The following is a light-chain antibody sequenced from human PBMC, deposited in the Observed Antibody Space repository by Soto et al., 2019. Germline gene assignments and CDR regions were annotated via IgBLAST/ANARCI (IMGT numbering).Light chain of an antibody. V-gene: IGKV1-39*01. CDR3: QQSYSTPPWT. CDR1: QSIVTY. Sequence: DIQMTQSPSSLSASVGDRVTITCRASQSIVTYLNWYLQKPGKAPKLLIYAASNLQSGVPSRFSGSGSGTDFTLTISRLQHEDFATYFCQQSYSTPPWTFGQGTKVEIK. CDR2: AAS. J-gene: IGKJ1*01.